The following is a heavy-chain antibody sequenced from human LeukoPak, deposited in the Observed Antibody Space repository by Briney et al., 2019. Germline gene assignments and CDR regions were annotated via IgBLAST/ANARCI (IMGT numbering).Heavy chain of an antibody. CDR1: GGSISSSSYY. Sequence: PSETLSLTCTDPGGSISSSSYYWGWIRQPPGKGLEWLVCIYYSGSTYYNPSLKSRVTISVDTSKNQCSLKLSSVTAADTAVYYCARHGGGRYYDFWSGYQDYWGQGTLVTVSS. CDR3: ARHGGGRYYDFWSGYQDY. CDR2: IYYSGST. V-gene: IGHV4-39*01. D-gene: IGHD3-3*01. J-gene: IGHJ4*02.